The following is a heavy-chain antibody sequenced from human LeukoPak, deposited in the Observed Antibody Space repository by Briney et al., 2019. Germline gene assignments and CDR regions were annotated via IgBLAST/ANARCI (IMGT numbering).Heavy chain of an antibody. Sequence: PSETLSLTCAVYGWSFNDYYWNWIRQPPGKGLEWVGEINARGDTNFNPSLKSRVTISVDTSKSQFSLTLTSMIAAGTAVYYCARGQVPAARGYNWFDPWGQGTLVTVSS. CDR3: ARGQVPAARGYNWFDP. CDR1: GWSFNDYY. V-gene: IGHV4-34*01. D-gene: IGHD2-2*01. CDR2: INARGDT. J-gene: IGHJ5*02.